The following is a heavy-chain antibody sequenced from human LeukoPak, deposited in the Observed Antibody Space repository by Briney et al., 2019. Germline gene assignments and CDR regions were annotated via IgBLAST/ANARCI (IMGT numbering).Heavy chain of an antibody. Sequence: GGSLRLSCVASGFTFSRYDMHWVRQAPGKGLEWVAVISYDGGNEIYADSVKGRFPISRDNAKNSLYLQMNSLRPDDTALYYCAKESDGDYEFDFWGQGTLVTVSS. J-gene: IGHJ4*02. D-gene: IGHD4-17*01. CDR2: ISYDGGNE. CDR1: GFTFSRYD. CDR3: AKESDGDYEFDF. V-gene: IGHV3-30-3*01.